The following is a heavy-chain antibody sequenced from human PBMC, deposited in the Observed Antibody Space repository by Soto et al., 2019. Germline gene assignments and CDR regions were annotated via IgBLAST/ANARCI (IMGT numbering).Heavy chain of an antibody. V-gene: IGHV4-59*01. D-gene: IGHD2-2*01. Sequence: SETLSLTCTVSGGSISSYYWSWIRQPPGKGLEWIGYIYYSGSTNYNPSLKSRVTISVDTSKNQFSLKLSSVTAADTVVYYFASAVGYCISTSCYEGYYYGMDVWGQGTPVTVS. CDR2: IYYSGST. CDR1: GGSISSYY. CDR3: ASAVGYCISTSCYEGYYYGMDV. J-gene: IGHJ6*02.